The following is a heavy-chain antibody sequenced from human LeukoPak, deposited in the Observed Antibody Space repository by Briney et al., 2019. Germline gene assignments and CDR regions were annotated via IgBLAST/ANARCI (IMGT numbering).Heavy chain of an antibody. V-gene: IGHV1-18*01. D-gene: IGHD2-2*01. CDR1: GYTFTSYA. Sequence: ASVKVSCKASGYTFTSYAMHWVRQAPGQGLEWMGWISAYNGNTNYAQKLQGRVTMTTDTSTSTAYMELRSLRSDDTAVYYCARDWVVPADIYYYYGMDVWGQGTTVTVSS. CDR3: ARDWVVPADIYYYYGMDV. J-gene: IGHJ6*02. CDR2: ISAYNGNT.